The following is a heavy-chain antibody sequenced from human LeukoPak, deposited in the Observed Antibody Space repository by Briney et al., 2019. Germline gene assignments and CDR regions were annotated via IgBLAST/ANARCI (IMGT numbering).Heavy chain of an antibody. D-gene: IGHD6-19*01. J-gene: IGHJ3*02. CDR2: IYHSGGT. Sequence: SETLSLTCTVSGYSINNGYYWGWTRQPPGKGLEWIGSIYHSGGTYYNPSLKSRVTMSVDTSKNQFSLKLSSVTAADTAVYYCARHKYSSGWPPEGAFDIWGQGTMVTVSS. CDR1: GYSINNGYY. V-gene: IGHV4-38-2*02. CDR3: ARHKYSSGWPPEGAFDI.